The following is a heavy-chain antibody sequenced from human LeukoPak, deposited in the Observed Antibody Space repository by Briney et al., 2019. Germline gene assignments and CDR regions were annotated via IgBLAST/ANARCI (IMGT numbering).Heavy chain of an antibody. V-gene: IGHV4-59*01. CDR3: ARGTPFEAAGDSQH. Sequence: PSETLSLTCTVSGGSISSYYWSWIRQPPGKGLEWIGYIYYSGSTNYNPSLKSRVTISVDTSKNQFSLKLSSVTAADTAVYYCARGTPFEAAGDSQHWGQGTLVTVSS. CDR2: IYYSGST. D-gene: IGHD6-13*01. J-gene: IGHJ1*01. CDR1: GGSISSYY.